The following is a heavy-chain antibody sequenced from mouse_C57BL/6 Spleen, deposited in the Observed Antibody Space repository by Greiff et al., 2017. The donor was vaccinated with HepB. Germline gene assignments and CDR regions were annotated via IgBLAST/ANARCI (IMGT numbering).Heavy chain of an antibody. D-gene: IGHD2-2*01. V-gene: IGHV1-9*01. CDR1: GYTFTGYW. J-gene: IGHJ3*01. Sequence: VKLVESGAELMKPGASVKLSCKATGYTFTGYWIAWVKQRPGHGLEWIGEILPGSGSTNYNEKFKGKATFTADTSSNTAYMQLSSLTTEDSAIYDCASSNYAYPPWFAYWGQGTLVTVSA. CDR3: ASSNYAYPPWFAY. CDR2: ILPGSGST.